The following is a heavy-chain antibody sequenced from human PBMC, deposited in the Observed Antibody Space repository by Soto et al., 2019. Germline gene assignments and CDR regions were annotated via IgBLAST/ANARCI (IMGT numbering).Heavy chain of an antibody. J-gene: IGHJ4*02. D-gene: IGHD4-17*01. CDR1: GYTLTELS. CDR3: ATDFRDYGDFLVDY. V-gene: IGHV1-24*01. Sequence: GASVKVSCKVSGYTLTELSMHWVRQAPGKGLEWMGGFDPEDGETIYAQKFQGRVTMTEDTSTDTAYMELSSLGSEDTAVYYCATDFRDYGDFLVDYWGQGTLVTVSS. CDR2: FDPEDGET.